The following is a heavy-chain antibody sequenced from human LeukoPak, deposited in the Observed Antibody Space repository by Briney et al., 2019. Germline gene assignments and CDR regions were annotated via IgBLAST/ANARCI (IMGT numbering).Heavy chain of an antibody. CDR3: ARGHYYSDGRYPLHY. J-gene: IGHJ4*02. D-gene: IGHD3-22*01. V-gene: IGHV1-2*02. CDR1: GYTFTDYY. CDR2: INPNSGGT. Sequence: GASVKVSCKALGYTFTDYYMHWVRQAPGQGLEWMGWINPNSGGTNYAQKFQGRVTMTRDTSISTAYMELSRLRSDDTAVYYCARGHYYSDGRYPLHYWGQGTLVTVSS.